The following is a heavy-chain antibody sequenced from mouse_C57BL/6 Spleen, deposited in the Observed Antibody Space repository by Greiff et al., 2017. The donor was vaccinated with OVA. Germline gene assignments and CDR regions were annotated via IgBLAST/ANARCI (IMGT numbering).Heavy chain of an antibody. J-gene: IGHJ3*01. CDR1: GYTFTSYG. Sequence: VKLQESGAELARPGASVKLSCKASGYTFTSYGISWVKQRTGQGLEWIGEIYPRSGNTYYNEKFKGKATLTADKSSSTAYMELRSLTSEDSAVYFCARSHYDYDERLAYWGQGTLVTVSA. CDR3: ARSHYDYDERLAY. V-gene: IGHV1-81*01. CDR2: IYPRSGNT. D-gene: IGHD2-4*01.